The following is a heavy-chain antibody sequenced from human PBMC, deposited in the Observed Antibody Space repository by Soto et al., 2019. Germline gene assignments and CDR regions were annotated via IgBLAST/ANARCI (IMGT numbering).Heavy chain of an antibody. J-gene: IGHJ5*02. D-gene: IGHD7-27*01. CDR3: GGESLGGFDP. Sequence: SVKVSCKASGGTFSSHAISWVRQAPGQGLEWMGGIIPIFGTANYAQKFQGRVTITADESTSTAYMELSSLRSEDTAVYYCGGESLGGFDPWGQGTLVTVSS. V-gene: IGHV1-69*13. CDR1: GGTFSSHA. CDR2: IIPIFGTA.